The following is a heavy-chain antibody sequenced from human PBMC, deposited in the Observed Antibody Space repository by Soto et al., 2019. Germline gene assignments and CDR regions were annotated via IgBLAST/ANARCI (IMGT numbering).Heavy chain of an antibody. D-gene: IGHD3-9*01. CDR2: IYYSGST. CDR1: GGSISSYY. CDR3: ARLGKIYYDILTGYIYYYYYMDV. J-gene: IGHJ6*03. Sequence: PSETLSLTCTVSGGSISSYYWSWIRQPPGKGLEWIGYIYYSGSTNYNPSLKSRVTISVDTSKNQFSLKLSSVTAADTAVYYCARLGKIYYDILTGYIYYYYYMDVWGKGTTVTVSS. V-gene: IGHV4-59*08.